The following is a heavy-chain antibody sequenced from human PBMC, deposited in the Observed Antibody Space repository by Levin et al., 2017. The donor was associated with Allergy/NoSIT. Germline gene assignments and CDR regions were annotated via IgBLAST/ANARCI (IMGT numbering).Heavy chain of an antibody. J-gene: IGHJ4*02. D-gene: IGHD3-22*01. CDR3: AKDKDYYDSSGYLDY. CDR1: GFTFDDYA. Sequence: SLKISCAASGFTFDDYAMHWVRQAPGKGLEWVSGISWNSGSIGYADSVKGRFTISRDNAKNSLYLQMNSLRAEDTALYYCAKDKDYYDSSGYLDYWGQGTLVTVSS. V-gene: IGHV3-9*01. CDR2: ISWNSGSI.